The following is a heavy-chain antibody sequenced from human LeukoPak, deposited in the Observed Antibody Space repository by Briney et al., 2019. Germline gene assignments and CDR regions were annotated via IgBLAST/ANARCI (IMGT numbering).Heavy chain of an antibody. CDR3: ARARSYYYDSSPDAFDI. CDR2: IYYSGST. V-gene: IGHV4-59*01. J-gene: IGHJ3*02. CDR1: GGSISSYY. Sequence: SETLSLTCTVSGGSISSYYWSWIRQPPGKGLGWIGYIYYSGSTNYNPSLKSRVTISVDTSKNQFSLKLSSVTAADTAVYYCARARSYYYDSSPDAFDIWGQGTMVTVSS. D-gene: IGHD3-22*01.